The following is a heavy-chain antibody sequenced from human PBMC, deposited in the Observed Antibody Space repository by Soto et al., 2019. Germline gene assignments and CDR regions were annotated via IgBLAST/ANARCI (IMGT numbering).Heavy chain of an antibody. CDR2: ISSSSSTI. V-gene: IGHV3-48*01. CDR1: GFTFSSYS. CDR3: GRQEGLATMGCYFDY. D-gene: IGHD3-10*01. Sequence: GGSLRLSCAASGFTFSSYSMNWVRQAPGKGLEWVSYISSSSSTIYYADSVKGRFTISRDNAKNSLYLQMNSLRAEDTAVYYCGRQEGLATMGCYFDYWGQGALVTVSS. J-gene: IGHJ4*02.